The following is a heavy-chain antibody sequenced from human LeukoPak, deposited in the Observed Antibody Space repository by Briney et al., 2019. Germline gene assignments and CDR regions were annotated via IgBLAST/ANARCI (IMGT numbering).Heavy chain of an antibody. D-gene: IGHD5-24*01. CDR1: GGSFSGYY. J-gene: IGHJ4*02. CDR2: INHSGST. CDR3: ARLGGWLQFDY. V-gene: IGHV4-34*01. Sequence: SETLSLTCAVYGGSFSGYYWSWIPQPPGKGLEWIGEINHSGSTNYNPSLKSRVTLSVDTSKNQFSLKLSSVTAADTAVYYCARLGGWLQFDYWGQGTLVTVSS.